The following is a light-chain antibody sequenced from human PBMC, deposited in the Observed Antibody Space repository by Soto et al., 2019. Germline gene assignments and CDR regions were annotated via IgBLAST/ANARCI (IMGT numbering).Light chain of an antibody. CDR3: SSYTSNITRYV. J-gene: IGLJ1*01. Sequence: QSALTQPASVSGSPGQSITISCTGTSSDVGDYNFVSWYQQHPGKAPKLMIYDVSNRPSGVSNRFSGSKSGNTASLTISGLQAEDEADYYCSSYTSNITRYVFGTGNKVTVL. V-gene: IGLV2-14*01. CDR1: SSDVGDYNF. CDR2: DVS.